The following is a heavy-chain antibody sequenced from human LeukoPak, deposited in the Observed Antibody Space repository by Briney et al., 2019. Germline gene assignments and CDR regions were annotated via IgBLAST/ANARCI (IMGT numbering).Heavy chain of an antibody. CDR2: IYYSGST. CDR3: AREARGPTVTTSYGMDV. D-gene: IGHD4-17*01. J-gene: IGHJ6*02. Sequence: SETLSLTCTVSGGSISSYYWSWIRQHPGKGLEWIGYIYYSGSTYYNPSLKSRVTISVDTSKNQFSLKLSSVTAADTAVYYCAREARGPTVTTSYGMDVWGQGTTVTVSS. CDR1: GGSISSYY. V-gene: IGHV4-59*06.